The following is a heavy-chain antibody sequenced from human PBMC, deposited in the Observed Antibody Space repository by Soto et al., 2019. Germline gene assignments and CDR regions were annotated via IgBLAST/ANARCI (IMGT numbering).Heavy chain of an antibody. V-gene: IGHV1-46*01. CDR3: ARVRGYSYGYWYFDL. J-gene: IGHJ2*01. D-gene: IGHD5-18*01. Sequence: QVQLVQSGAEVKKPGASVKVSCKASGYTFTSYYMHWVRQAPGQGLEWMGIINPSGGSTSYAQKCQGRVTMTRDTSTSTVYMELSSLRSEDTAVYYCARVRGYSYGYWYFDLWGRCTLVTVSS. CDR2: INPSGGST. CDR1: GYTFTSYY.